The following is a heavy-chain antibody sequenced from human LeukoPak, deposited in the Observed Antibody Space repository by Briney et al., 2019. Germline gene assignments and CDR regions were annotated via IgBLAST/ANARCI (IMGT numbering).Heavy chain of an antibody. CDR2: IKQDGSEK. V-gene: IGHV3-7*01. Sequence: TGGSLRLSCTGSGFSFNTYSMNWVRQAPRKGLEWVANIKQDGSEKYYVDSVKGRFTISRDNAKNSLYLQMNSLRAEDTAVYYCARGYSRADIWGQGTMVTVSS. CDR1: GFSFNTYS. CDR3: ARGYSRADI. D-gene: IGHD6-19*01. J-gene: IGHJ3*02.